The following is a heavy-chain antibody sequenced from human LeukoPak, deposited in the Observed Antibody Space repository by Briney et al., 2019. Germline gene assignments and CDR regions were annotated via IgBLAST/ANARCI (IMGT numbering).Heavy chain of an antibody. D-gene: IGHD2-21*01. CDR3: AKRLSVVDWFDP. J-gene: IGHJ5*02. CDR2: IRYDGSNK. Sequence: GGSLRLSCAASGFTFSSYGMHWVRQAPGKGLEWVSFIRYDGSNKYYADSVKGRFTISRDNSKNTLYLQMNSLRAEDTAVYYCAKRLSVVDWFDPWGQGTLVTVSS. V-gene: IGHV3-30*02. CDR1: GFTFSSYG.